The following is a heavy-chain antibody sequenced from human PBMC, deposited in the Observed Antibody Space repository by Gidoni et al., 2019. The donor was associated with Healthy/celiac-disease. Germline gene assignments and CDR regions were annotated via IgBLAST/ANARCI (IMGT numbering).Heavy chain of an antibody. CDR2: ISYDGSNK. D-gene: IGHD6-13*01. V-gene: IGHV3-30-3*01. CDR1: GFTFSSSA. CDR3: ARVFVGYSSSWYYYYGMDV. J-gene: IGHJ6*02. Sequence: QVQLVESGGGVVQPGRSLRLSCAASGFTFSSSAMHWVRQAPGKGLEWVAVISYDGSNKYYADSVKGRFTISRDNSKNTLYLQMNSLRAEDTAVYYCARVFVGYSSSWYYYYGMDVWGQGTTVTVSS.